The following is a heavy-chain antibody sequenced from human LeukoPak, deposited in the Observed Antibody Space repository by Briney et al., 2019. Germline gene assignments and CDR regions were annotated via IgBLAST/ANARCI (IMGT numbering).Heavy chain of an antibody. CDR2: VSGGGGST. D-gene: IGHD6-19*01. V-gene: IGHV3-23*01. Sequence: PGGSLRLSCAASGFTFSSYAMTWVRQATGKGLEWVSTVSGGGGSTYYADSVKGRFTISRDNSKNTLYLQMNSLRAGDTAVYYCANLPRGAVAGRVYWGQGTLVTVSS. J-gene: IGHJ4*02. CDR3: ANLPRGAVAGRVY. CDR1: GFTFSSYA.